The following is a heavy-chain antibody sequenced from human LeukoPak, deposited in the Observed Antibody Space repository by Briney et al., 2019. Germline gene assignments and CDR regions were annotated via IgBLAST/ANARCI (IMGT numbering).Heavy chain of an antibody. V-gene: IGHV3-66*01. Sequence: GGSLRLSCAASGFTVSSDYMNWVRQAPGKGLEWVSIIYTDGSTHHADSVKGRFSISRDLSKNTVHLQIHSLTAEDAAVYYCARALTYSSGWFAFDYWGQGTLVTVSS. CDR3: ARALTYSSGWFAFDY. CDR1: GFTVSSDY. J-gene: IGHJ4*02. CDR2: IYTDGST. D-gene: IGHD6-19*01.